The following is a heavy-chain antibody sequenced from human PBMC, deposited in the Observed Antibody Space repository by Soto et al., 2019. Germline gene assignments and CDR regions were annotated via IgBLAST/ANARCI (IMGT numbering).Heavy chain of an antibody. CDR3: ARLGGKYYYDSSGYWVGY. CDR2: IYYSGST. CDR1: GGSISSSSYY. Sequence: QLQLQESGPGLVKPSETLSLTCTVSGGSISSSSYYWGWIRQPPGKGLEWIGSIYYSGSTYYNPSLKSRVTISVDTSKNQFSLKLSSVTAADTAVYYCARLGGKYYYDSSGYWVGYWGQGTLVTVSS. V-gene: IGHV4-39*01. D-gene: IGHD3-22*01. J-gene: IGHJ4*02.